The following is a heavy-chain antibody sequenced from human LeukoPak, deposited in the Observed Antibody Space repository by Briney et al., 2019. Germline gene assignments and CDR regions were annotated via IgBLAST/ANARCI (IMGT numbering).Heavy chain of an antibody. CDR3: RSFDY. Sequence: GGALRLSCAASGFTFSNAWMSWVRRAPGKGLEWVGRIKRKTDGGTTDYAAPVKVRFTISREDSKKTLDMPMNSLTTEDTAVYYCRSFDYWGQGTLVTVSS. CDR2: IKRKTDGGTT. CDR1: GFTFSNAW. V-gene: IGHV3-15*01. J-gene: IGHJ4*02.